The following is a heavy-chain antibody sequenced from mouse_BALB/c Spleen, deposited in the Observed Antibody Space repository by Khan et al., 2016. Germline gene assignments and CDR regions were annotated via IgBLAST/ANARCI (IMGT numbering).Heavy chain of an antibody. Sequence: QVQLKESGPGLVQPSQSLSITCTVSGFSLTSYGVHWVRQSPGKGLEWLGVIWSGGSTDYNAAFISRLSISKDNSKSQVFFTRNSLQANDTAIYYCASNMITTWFAYWGQGTLVTVSA. V-gene: IGHV2-2*02. CDR1: GFSLTSYG. J-gene: IGHJ3*01. CDR2: IWSGGST. D-gene: IGHD2-4*01. CDR3: ASNMITTWFAY.